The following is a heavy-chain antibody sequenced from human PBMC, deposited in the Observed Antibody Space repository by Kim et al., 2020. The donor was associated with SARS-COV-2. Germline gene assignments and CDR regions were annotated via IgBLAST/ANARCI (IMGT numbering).Heavy chain of an antibody. V-gene: IGHV3-72*01. CDR1: GFSFSDYH. CDR2: IRSKANSYTT. D-gene: IGHD1-26*01. J-gene: IGHJ4*02. Sequence: GGSLRLSCAASGFSFSDYHMDWVRQAPGKGLEWVGRIRSKANSYTTEYAASVTGRFTISRDDSKNSLYLQMNSLKTEDTAVYYCGRVVGPIRDWGQGTL. CDR3: GRVVGPIRD.